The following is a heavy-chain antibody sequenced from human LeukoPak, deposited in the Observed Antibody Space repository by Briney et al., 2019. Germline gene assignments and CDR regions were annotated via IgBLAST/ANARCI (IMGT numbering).Heavy chain of an antibody. CDR2: IYWSGIT. CDR3: ARYRGASGYHFDY. V-gene: IGHV4-39*07. J-gene: IGHJ4*02. D-gene: IGHD5-12*01. CDR1: GGSISSTSSF. Sequence: SETLSLTCTVSGGSISSTSSFWGWIRQPPGKGLEYIGSIYWSGITYYNPSLKSRLTISIDTSNNKFSLKLSSVTAADTAMYYCARYRGASGYHFDYWGQGTLVTVSS.